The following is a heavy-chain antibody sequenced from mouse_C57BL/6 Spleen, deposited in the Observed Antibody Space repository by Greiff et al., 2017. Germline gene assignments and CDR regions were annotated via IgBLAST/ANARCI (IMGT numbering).Heavy chain of an antibody. J-gene: IGHJ1*03. CDR3: TGGFLRDWYFDV. CDR2: IRLKSDNYAT. V-gene: IGHV6-3*01. Sequence: EVQLVESGGGLVQPGGSMKLSCVASGFTFSNYWMNWVRQSPEKGLEWVAQIRLKSDNYATHYAESVKGRFTISRDDSKSSVYLQMNNLRAEDTGIYYCTGGFLRDWYFDVWGTGTTVTVSS. CDR1: GFTFSNYW.